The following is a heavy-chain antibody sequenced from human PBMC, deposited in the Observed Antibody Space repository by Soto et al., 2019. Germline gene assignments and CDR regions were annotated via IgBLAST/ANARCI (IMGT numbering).Heavy chain of an antibody. CDR1: GYTFTYYY. J-gene: IGHJ4*02. CDR3: ARDLAAGDH. V-gene: IGHV1-46*01. D-gene: IGHD6-13*01. CDR2: INPASGST. Sequence: QVQLVQSGAEVKKPGASVELSCRTSGYTFTYYYIHWVRQAPGQGLEWLAIINPASGSTNYAQDFQGRVTLTMDTSTTTVYMELSGLRAEDTAIFYCARDLAAGDHWGQGTLVTVSS.